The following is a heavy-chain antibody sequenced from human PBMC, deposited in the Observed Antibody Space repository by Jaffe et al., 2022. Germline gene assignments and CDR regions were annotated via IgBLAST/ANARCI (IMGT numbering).Heavy chain of an antibody. CDR1: GYTFTDYY. Sequence: EVQLVQSGAEVKKPGATVKISCKVSGYTFTDYYMHWVQQAPGKGLEWMGLVDPEDGETIYAEKFQGRVTITADTSTDTAYMELSSLRSEDTAVYYCATRDPTYYYDSSGGGGNYYYYMDVWGKGTTVTVSS. CDR3: ATRDPTYYYDSSGGGGNYYYYMDV. D-gene: IGHD3-22*01. V-gene: IGHV1-69-2*01. J-gene: IGHJ6*03. CDR2: VDPEDGET.